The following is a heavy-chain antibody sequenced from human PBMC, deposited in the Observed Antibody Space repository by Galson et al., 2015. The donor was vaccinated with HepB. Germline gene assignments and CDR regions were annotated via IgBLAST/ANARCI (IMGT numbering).Heavy chain of an antibody. CDR3: ARVKGPISSGYYFPDY. CDR2: LNSDGSST. D-gene: IGHD3-22*01. V-gene: IGHV3-74*01. Sequence: SLRLSCAASGFTFSSYWMHWVRQAPGKGLVWVSRLNSDGSSTSYADSVKGRFTISRDNAKNTLYLQMNSLRAEDTAVYYCARVKGPISSGYYFPDYWGQGTLVTVSS. CDR1: GFTFSSYW. J-gene: IGHJ4*02.